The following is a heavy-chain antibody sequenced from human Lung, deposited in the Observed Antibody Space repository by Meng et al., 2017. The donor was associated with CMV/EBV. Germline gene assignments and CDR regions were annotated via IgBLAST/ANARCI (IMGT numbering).Heavy chain of an antibody. V-gene: IGHV1-18*01. CDR3: ARDAGTIAVSGIGDY. CDR1: CYIFTKYG. J-gene: IGHJ4*02. Sequence: SCYIFTKYGVNCMRQAPGQGPEWMGWISAYNGDTMYAPKVQGRVTMTTDTSTSTAYMELRGLRSDDTAVYYCARDAGTIAVSGIGDYWGQGTLVTVSS. CDR2: ISAYNGDT. D-gene: IGHD6-19*01.